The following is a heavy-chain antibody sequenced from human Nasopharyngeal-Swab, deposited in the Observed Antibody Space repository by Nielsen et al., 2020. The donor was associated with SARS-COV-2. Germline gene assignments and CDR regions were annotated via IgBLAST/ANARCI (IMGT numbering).Heavy chain of an antibody. Sequence: SATLSLTCAVYGGSFSGYYWSWIRQPPGKGLERIGEINHSGSTNYNPSLKSRVTISVDTSKNQFSLKVSSVTAADTAVYYCARGSTVTTFYYYYYGMDVWGQGTTVTVSS. J-gene: IGHJ6*02. CDR1: GGSFSGYY. D-gene: IGHD4-17*01. CDR3: ARGSTVTTFYYYYYGMDV. CDR2: INHSGST. V-gene: IGHV4-34*01.